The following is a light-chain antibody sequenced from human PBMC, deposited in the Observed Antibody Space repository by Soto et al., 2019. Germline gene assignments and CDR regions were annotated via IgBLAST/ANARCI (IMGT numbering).Light chain of an antibody. CDR1: QSLCSN. Sequence: EIVITQSPATLSVSTVERPTLSFRASQSLCSNLPLYEQKPSQPPSLIIYGASTRATGIPARFSGSGSETEFTLTTSSLQSQEYSVFYYQQHNNRSPSTFGQGTRLEIK. V-gene: IGKV3-15*01. J-gene: IGKJ5*01. CDR2: GAS. CDR3: QQHNNRSPST.